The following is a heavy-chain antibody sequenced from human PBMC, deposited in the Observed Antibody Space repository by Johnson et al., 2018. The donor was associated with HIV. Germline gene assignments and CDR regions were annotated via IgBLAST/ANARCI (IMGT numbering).Heavy chain of an antibody. CDR3: AKDRWGGGNSRNTFDM. CDR2: ISSSSSTI. V-gene: IGHV3-11*04. D-gene: IGHD4-23*01. CDR1: GFTFSDYY. Sequence: QVQVVESGGGLVKPGGSLRLSCAASGFTFSDYYMSWIRQAPGKGLEWISYISSSSSTIYYVDSVKGRFTISRDNAKNSLYLQMNSLRAEDTAVYYCAKDRWGGGNSRNTFDMWGQGTMVTVSS. J-gene: IGHJ3*02.